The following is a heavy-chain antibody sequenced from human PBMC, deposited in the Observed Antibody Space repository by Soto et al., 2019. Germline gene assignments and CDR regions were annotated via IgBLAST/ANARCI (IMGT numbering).Heavy chain of an antibody. Sequence: SETLSLTCAVSGYSISSGYYRGWVRQPPGKGLEWIGNIYHNGNTNYNPSLKSRVTISVDTSKNQFSLKLTSVTAADTAVYYCARDLAIDGVDYWGQGTLVTVSS. V-gene: IGHV4-38-2*02. J-gene: IGHJ4*02. CDR2: IYHNGNT. CDR3: ARDLAIDGVDY. D-gene: IGHD4-17*01. CDR1: GYSISSGYY.